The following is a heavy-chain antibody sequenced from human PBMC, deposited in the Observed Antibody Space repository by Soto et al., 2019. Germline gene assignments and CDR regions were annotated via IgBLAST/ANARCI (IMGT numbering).Heavy chain of an antibody. J-gene: IGHJ6*02. D-gene: IGHD6-13*01. Sequence: SETLSLTCTVSGGSISSGGYYWSWIRQHPGKGLEWIGYIYYSGSTYYNPSLKSRVTISVDTSKNQFSLKLSSVTAADTAVYYCARRVKGYYSYSGRDVGGQGTTVTVPS. CDR1: GGSISSGGYY. CDR3: ARRVKGYYSYSGRDV. V-gene: IGHV4-31*03. CDR2: IYYSGST.